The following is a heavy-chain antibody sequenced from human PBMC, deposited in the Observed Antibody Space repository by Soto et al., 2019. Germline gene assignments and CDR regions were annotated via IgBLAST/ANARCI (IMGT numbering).Heavy chain of an antibody. CDR3: ARDNRYFDWSVSDYGMDV. Sequence: ASVKVSCKASGYTFTGYYMHWVRQAPGQGLEWMGWISAYNGNTNYAQKLQGRVTMTTDTSTSTAYMELRSLRSDDTAVYYCARDNRYFDWSVSDYGMDVWGQGTTVTVSS. CDR2: ISAYNGNT. J-gene: IGHJ6*02. V-gene: IGHV1-18*04. CDR1: GYTFTGYY. D-gene: IGHD3-9*01.